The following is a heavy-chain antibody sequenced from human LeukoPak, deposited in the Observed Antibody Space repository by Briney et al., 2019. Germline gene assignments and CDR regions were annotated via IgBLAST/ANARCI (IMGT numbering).Heavy chain of an antibody. CDR1: GFTFGDYA. Sequence: GSLRLSCTASGFTFGDYAMSWFRQAPGKGLEWVGFIRSKAYGGTTEYAASVKGRFTISRDDSKSIAYLQMNSLKTEDTAVYYCTRGAMIVVVYVDYWGQGTLVTVSS. D-gene: IGHD3-22*01. J-gene: IGHJ4*02. CDR2: IRSKAYGGTT. CDR3: TRGAMIVVVYVDY. V-gene: IGHV3-49*03.